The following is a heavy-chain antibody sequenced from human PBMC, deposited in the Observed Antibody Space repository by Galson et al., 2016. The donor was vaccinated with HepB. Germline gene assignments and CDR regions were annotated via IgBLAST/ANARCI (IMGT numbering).Heavy chain of an antibody. Sequence: SLRLSCAASGFVFSNFGLSWVRQAPGKGLEWVSTMSASGGITYYVDSVKGRFTISRDNSKNTLYPQVSSLRAEDTAVYYCAKDYSRAMVPLGFWGQGTLLTVSS. J-gene: IGHJ4*02. CDR1: GFVFSNFG. D-gene: IGHD5-18*01. V-gene: IGHV3-23*01. CDR3: AKDYSRAMVPLGF. CDR2: MSASGGIT.